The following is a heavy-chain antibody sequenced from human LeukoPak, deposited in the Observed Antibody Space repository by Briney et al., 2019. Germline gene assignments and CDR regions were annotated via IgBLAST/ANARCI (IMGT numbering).Heavy chain of an antibody. V-gene: IGHV4-30-2*01. CDR3: ASSLNTRYSSSRLWVWFDP. CDR1: GGSISSGGYS. CDR2: IYHSGSP. D-gene: IGHD6-13*01. Sequence: SETLSLTCAVSGGSISSGGYSWSWIRQPPGKGLEWIGYIYHSGSPYYNPSLKSRVTISVDRYKNQFSLKLISVTAADTAVYYCASSLNTRYSSSRLWVWFDPWGEGTLVTVSS. J-gene: IGHJ5*02.